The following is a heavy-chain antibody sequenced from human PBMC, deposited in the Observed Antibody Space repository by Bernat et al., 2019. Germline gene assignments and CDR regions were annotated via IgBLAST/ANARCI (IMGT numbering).Heavy chain of an antibody. Sequence: QVQLVESGGGVVQPGRSLRLSCAASGFTFSSYGMHWVRKAPGKGLEWVAVISYDGSNKYYADSVKGRFTISRDNSKNTLYLQMNSLRAEDTAVYYCAKDRRPDSSGYATDYWGQGTLVTVSS. CDR3: AKDRRPDSSGYATDY. V-gene: IGHV3-30*18. CDR1: GFTFSSYG. CDR2: ISYDGSNK. J-gene: IGHJ4*02. D-gene: IGHD3-22*01.